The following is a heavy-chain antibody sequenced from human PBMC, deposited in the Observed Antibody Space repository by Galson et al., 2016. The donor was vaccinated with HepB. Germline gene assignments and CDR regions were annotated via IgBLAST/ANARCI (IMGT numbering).Heavy chain of an antibody. Sequence: SETLSLTCAVSGYSISSGYYWGWIRQSPGKGLEWIASFYCSETTYYAPSLKSRVTISVDTSKNQFSLKLSSVTAADTAVYYCARAGTTVTTHYYYLDSWGQGTLVTVSP. J-gene: IGHJ4*02. CDR2: FYCSETT. D-gene: IGHD4-17*01. V-gene: IGHV4-38-2*01. CDR1: GYSISSGYY. CDR3: ARAGTTVTTHYYYLDS.